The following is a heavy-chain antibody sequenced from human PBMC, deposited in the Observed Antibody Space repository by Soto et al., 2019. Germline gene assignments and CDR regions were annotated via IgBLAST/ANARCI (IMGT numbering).Heavy chain of an antibody. V-gene: IGHV3-30-3*01. D-gene: IGHD1-1*01. CDR2: ISYDGSNK. J-gene: IGHJ4*02. CDR1: GFTFSSYA. CDR3: AAALEDFDY. Sequence: QVQLVESGGGVVQPGRSLRLSCAASGFTFSSYAMHWVRQAPGKGLEWVAVISYDGSNKYYADSVKGRFTISRDNSKNPLYLQMNSLRAEDTAVYYCAAALEDFDYWGQGTLVTVSS.